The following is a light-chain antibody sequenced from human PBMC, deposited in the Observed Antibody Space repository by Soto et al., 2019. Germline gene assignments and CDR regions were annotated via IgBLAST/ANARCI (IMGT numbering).Light chain of an antibody. CDR3: QQRNVWPPIT. V-gene: IGKV3-11*01. J-gene: IGKJ5*01. CDR1: QSIHTS. CDR2: DST. Sequence: LTQSPDTLSLCPGDRATISGLASQSIHTSLAWYQQKSGKPPRLVIYDSTLRANGVPDRFGGSRSGTEFTLTINSLEPEDFAVYYCQQRNVWPPITFGQGTRLEI.